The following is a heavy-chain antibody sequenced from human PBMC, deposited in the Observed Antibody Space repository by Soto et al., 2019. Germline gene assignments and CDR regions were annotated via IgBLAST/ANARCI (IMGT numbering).Heavy chain of an antibody. CDR3: AKDPTVTHNYFDY. D-gene: IGHD4-4*01. V-gene: IGHV3-30*18. Sequence: PGGSLSLSCAASGFTFSSYGMHWVRQAPGKGLEWVAVISYDGSNKYYADSVKGRFTISRDNSKNTLYLQMNSLRAEDTAVYYCAKDPTVTHNYFDYWGQGTLVTVSS. J-gene: IGHJ4*02. CDR2: ISYDGSNK. CDR1: GFTFSSYG.